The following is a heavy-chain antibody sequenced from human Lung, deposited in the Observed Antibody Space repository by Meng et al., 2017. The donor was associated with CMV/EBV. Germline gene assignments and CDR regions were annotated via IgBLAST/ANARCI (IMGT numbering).Heavy chain of an antibody. Sequence: VQVQESGPGLVKPSQTLSLPCTVSGGSISSCGFYWSWIRQHPGKGLEWIGYIYYSGSTYYNPSLRSRVAISIDTSKNQFSLKLTSVTAADTAVYFCARTNYGDYNWFDPWGQGTLVTVSS. V-gene: IGHV4-31*03. J-gene: IGHJ5*02. D-gene: IGHD4-17*01. CDR2: IYYSGST. CDR1: GGSISSCGFY. CDR3: ARTNYGDYNWFDP.